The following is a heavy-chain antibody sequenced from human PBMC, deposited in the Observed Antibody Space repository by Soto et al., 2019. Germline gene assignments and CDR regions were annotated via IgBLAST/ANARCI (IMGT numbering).Heavy chain of an antibody. CDR2: VYYTGST. D-gene: IGHD6-19*01. J-gene: IGHJ4*02. CDR1: GGSISGSY. CDR3: ARSVAVPGAHIDY. Sequence: SETLSLTCSDSGGSISGSYWSWIRQSPGKGLEWLGYVYYTGSTNYSPSLRSRVSISVDTSKNEFSLRLSSVTAADTAVYFCARSVAVPGAHIDYWGQGTQVTVSS. V-gene: IGHV4-59*01.